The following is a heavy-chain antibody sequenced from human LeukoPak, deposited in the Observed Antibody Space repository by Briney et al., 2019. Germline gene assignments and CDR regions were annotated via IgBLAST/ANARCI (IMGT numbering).Heavy chain of an antibody. D-gene: IGHD6-6*01. V-gene: IGHV3-21*01. CDR3: ARDEYSSSSGVRFFDY. J-gene: IGHJ4*02. CDR1: GGSFSGYY. Sequence: ETLSLTCAVYGGSFSGYYWSWIRQPPGKGLEWVSSISSSSSYIYYADSVKGRFTISRDNAKNSLYLQMNSLRAEDTAVYYCARDEYSSSSGVRFFDYWGQGTLVTVSS. CDR2: ISSSSSYI.